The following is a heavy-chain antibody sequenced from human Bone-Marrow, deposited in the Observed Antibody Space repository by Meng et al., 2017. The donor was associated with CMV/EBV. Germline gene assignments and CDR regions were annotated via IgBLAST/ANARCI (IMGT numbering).Heavy chain of an antibody. CDR1: GYTFTGYY. V-gene: IGHV1-2*02. CDR3: ARASLTNVVSDAYYFVFSF. D-gene: IGHD3-16*01. J-gene: IGHJ4*02. CDR2: INPNSGGT. Sequence: ASVKVSCKASGYTFTGYYMHWVRQAPGQGLEWMGWINPNSGGTNYAQKFQGRVTMTRDTSISTAYMELSRLRSDDTAVYYCARASLTNVVSDAYYFVFSFWGQGTLVTVSS.